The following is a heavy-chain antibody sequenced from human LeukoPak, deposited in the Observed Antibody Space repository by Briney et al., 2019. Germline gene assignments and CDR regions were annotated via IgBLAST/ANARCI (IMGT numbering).Heavy chain of an antibody. CDR3: AKDIAYYGDHYYFDP. D-gene: IGHD4-17*01. Sequence: GGSLRLSCASSGFTFGDYAMHWVWQAPGKGLQWVSSISWDSSSIGYADSVKGRFTISRDNAKNSLYLQMNSLRVDDTAFYYCAKDIAYYGDHYYFDPWGQGTLVTVSS. J-gene: IGHJ5*02. CDR2: ISWDSSSI. CDR1: GFTFGDYA. V-gene: IGHV3-9*01.